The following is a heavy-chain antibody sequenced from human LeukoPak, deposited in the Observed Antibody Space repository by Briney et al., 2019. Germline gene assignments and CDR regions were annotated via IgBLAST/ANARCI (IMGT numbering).Heavy chain of an antibody. CDR1: GFTFRNHW. CDR2: IHSDGSII. Sequence: GGSLRLSRAASGFTFRNHWMHWVRQAPGKGLVWVSCIHSDGSIIRYADSVKGRFTISRDNAGSTLYLQMNSLRVEDTAVYYCVRGDWGSGYWGQGTLVTVSS. J-gene: IGHJ4*02. D-gene: IGHD7-27*01. V-gene: IGHV3-74*01. CDR3: VRGDWGSGY.